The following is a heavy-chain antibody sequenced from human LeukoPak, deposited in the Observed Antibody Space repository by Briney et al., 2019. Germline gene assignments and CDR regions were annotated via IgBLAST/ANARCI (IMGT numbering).Heavy chain of an antibody. CDR3: ARVGQLVWDYYYYYYMDV. Sequence: PSQTLSLTCTVSGGSISSGDYYWSWIRQPPGKGLEWIGYIYYSGSTYYNPSLKSRVTISVDTSKNQFSLKLSSVTAADTAVYYCARVGQLVWDYYYYYYMDVWGKGTTVTVSS. CDR2: IYYSGST. J-gene: IGHJ6*03. D-gene: IGHD6-6*01. V-gene: IGHV4-30-4*08. CDR1: GGSISSGDYY.